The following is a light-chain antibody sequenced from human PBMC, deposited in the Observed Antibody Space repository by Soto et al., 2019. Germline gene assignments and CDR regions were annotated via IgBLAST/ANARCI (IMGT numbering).Light chain of an antibody. CDR2: SAS. CDR1: QSISGTY. Sequence: DTVLTQSPGTLSLPSRERATLSCRASQSISGTYLAWYQQNPGQSPRLLIYSASTRAPGIPDRFSGSGSGTDFTLTISRLEPEDFAVYYCQHYGSSPSTFGRGTKVDNK. V-gene: IGKV3-20*01. J-gene: IGKJ1*01. CDR3: QHYGSSPST.